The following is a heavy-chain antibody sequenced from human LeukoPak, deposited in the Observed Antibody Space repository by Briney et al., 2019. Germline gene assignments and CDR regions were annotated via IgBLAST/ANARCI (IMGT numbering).Heavy chain of an antibody. J-gene: IGHJ5*02. V-gene: IGHV4-34*01. CDR1: GGSFSGYY. D-gene: IGHD2-2*02. Sequence: PSETLSLTCAVYGGSFSGYYWSWIRQPPGKGLEWIGEINHSGSTNYNPSLKSRVTISVDTSKNQFSLKLSSVTAADTAVFYCARVPGYCSSTSCYRAAARFDPWGQGTPVTVSS. CDR2: INHSGST. CDR3: ARVPGYCSSTSCYRAAARFDP.